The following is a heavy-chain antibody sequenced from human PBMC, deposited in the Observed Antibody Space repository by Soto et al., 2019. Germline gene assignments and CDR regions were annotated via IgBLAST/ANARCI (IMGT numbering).Heavy chain of an antibody. CDR1: GFTFGIYA. J-gene: IGHJ6*02. CDR3: ARRQQGELYGMDA. V-gene: IGHV3-64*01. CDR2: ISSNGVST. Sequence: EVQLVESGGGLVQPGGSLRLSCAASGFTFGIYAMHWVRQAPGKGLEYVSAISSNGVSTYYANSVKGRVTISRDNSKNTLYLQMGSLRAEDMAVYYCARRQQGELYGMDAWGQGTTVTVSS. D-gene: IGHD1-26*01.